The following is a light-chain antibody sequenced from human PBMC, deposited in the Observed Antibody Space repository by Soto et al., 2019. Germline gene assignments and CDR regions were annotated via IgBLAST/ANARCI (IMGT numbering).Light chain of an antibody. J-gene: IGLJ2*01. CDR1: SGDVGGYNY. V-gene: IGLV2-11*02. Sequence: QSALTQPRSVSGSPGQSVTISCTGTSGDVGGYNYVSWYQKNPGKAPKLMISDVSKRPSGVADRFSGSKSGNTASLPISGLQAEDEADYYCCSYAGTSTVVFGGGTKRTVL. CDR3: CSYAGTSTVV. CDR2: DVS.